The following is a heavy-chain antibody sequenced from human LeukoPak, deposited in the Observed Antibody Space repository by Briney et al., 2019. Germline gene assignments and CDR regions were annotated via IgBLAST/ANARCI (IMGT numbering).Heavy chain of an antibody. CDR3: ARALSYYYGSGSYYGPYYFDY. J-gene: IGHJ4*02. CDR2: INSDGSST. Sequence: PGGSLRLSCAASGFTFSSYWMHWVRQAPGKGLVWVSRINSDGSSTSYADSVKGRFTISRDNAKNTLYLQMNSLRAEDTAVYYCARALSYYYGSGSYYGPYYFDYWGQGTLVTVSS. V-gene: IGHV3-74*01. CDR1: GFTFSSYW. D-gene: IGHD3-10*01.